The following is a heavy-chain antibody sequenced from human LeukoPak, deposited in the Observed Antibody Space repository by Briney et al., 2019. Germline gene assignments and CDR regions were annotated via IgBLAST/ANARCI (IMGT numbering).Heavy chain of an antibody. D-gene: IGHD2-2*01. CDR1: GYTPTELS. J-gene: IGHJ4*02. Sequence: SVKASCNVSGYTPTELSIHWVRHAPGKGLEWMGGFDPEDGETIYAQKFQGRVTMTEDTSTDTSYMWLASLRSQETAVNYCATVVVGLVPAYGTFDYCGEGTLVSAS. CDR3: ATVVVGLVPAYGTFDY. V-gene: IGHV1-24*01. CDR2: FDPEDGET.